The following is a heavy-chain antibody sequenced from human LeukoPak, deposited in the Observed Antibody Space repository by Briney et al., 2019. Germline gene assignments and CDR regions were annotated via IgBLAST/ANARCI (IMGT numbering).Heavy chain of an antibody. V-gene: IGHV3-7*01. Sequence: GGSLRLSCAASGFSFSTNWMAWLRKAPGQGLERVANMNPGGSEKYYVDSVKGRFTISRDDAKTSLYLQMDSLRAEDTAVYSCARWGLAYTIDQWGQGTLVTVSS. CDR3: ARWGLAYTIDQ. J-gene: IGHJ5*02. CDR1: GFSFSTNW. CDR2: MNPGGSEK. D-gene: IGHD2-21*01.